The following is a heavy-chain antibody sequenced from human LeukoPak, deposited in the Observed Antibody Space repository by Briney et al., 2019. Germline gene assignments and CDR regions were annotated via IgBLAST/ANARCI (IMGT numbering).Heavy chain of an antibody. CDR3: ARKREGPATGIDY. D-gene: IGHD2-15*01. Sequence: SETLSLTCTVSGGSISSGGYYWRWIRQHPGKGLEWIGYIYYSGSTYYNPSLKSRVTISVDTSKNQFSLKLTSVTAADTAVYYCARKREGPATGIDYWGQGTLVTVSS. V-gene: IGHV4-31*03. J-gene: IGHJ4*02. CDR2: IYYSGST. CDR1: GGSISSGGYY.